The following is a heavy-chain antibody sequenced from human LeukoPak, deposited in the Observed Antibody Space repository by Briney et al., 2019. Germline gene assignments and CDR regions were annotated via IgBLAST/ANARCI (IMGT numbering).Heavy chain of an antibody. Sequence: GGSLRLSCVASGFNFSGKYMSWVRQAPGKGLEWVSIIDSDNNTYYGDSVKGRFIISRDNSKNTLFLQLNTLRAEDTAVYYCSGSSRYGYFDYWGQGTVVTVSS. CDR3: SGSSRYGYFDY. CDR1: GFNFSGKY. D-gene: IGHD6-13*01. V-gene: IGHV3-53*01. CDR2: IDSDNNT. J-gene: IGHJ4*02.